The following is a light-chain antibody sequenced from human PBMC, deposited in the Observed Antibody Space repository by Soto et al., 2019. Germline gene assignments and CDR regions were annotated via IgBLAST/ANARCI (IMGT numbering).Light chain of an antibody. CDR3: AAWDDTLNGVV. V-gene: IGLV1-44*01. Sequence: QTVVTQPPSASGTPGQRVAISCSGSSSNIGSDTVNWYQQLPGTAPRLLIYSSNQRPSGVPDRFSGSKSGTSGSLAISGLQSEDEADYYCAAWDDTLNGVVFGGGTKLTVL. CDR2: SSN. J-gene: IGLJ2*01. CDR1: SSNIGSDT.